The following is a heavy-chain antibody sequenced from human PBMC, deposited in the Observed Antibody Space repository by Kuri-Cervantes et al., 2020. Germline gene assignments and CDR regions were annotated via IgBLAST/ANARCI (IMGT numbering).Heavy chain of an antibody. CDR1: GYTFTSYD. CDR3: ARTRDSGYDSPLFDY. Sequence: ASVKVSCKASGYTFTSYDINWVRQATGQGLEWMGWMNPNSGNTGYAQKFQGRVTMTTDTSTSTAYMELRSLRSDDTAAYYCARTRDSGYDSPLFDYWGQGTLVTVSS. J-gene: IGHJ4*02. V-gene: IGHV1-8*01. CDR2: MNPNSGNT. D-gene: IGHD5-12*01.